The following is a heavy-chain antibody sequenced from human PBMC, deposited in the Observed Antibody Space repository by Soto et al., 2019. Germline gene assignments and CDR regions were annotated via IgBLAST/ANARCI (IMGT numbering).Heavy chain of an antibody. V-gene: IGHV1-18*01. CDR2: ISAHTGSS. CDR3: ARAFFYQGSDSRGYSFDAFDF. J-gene: IGHJ3*01. CDR1: GYTFTSSG. D-gene: IGHD3-22*01. Sequence: QVQLVQSGAEVKKPGASVKVSFKASGYTFTSSGMSWVRQAPGQGLEWMGWISAHTGSSEYAQRFQGRVTMTTDRSTSTAYMELRSLRSDDTAVYYCARAFFYQGSDSRGYSFDAFDFWGPGTLVTVSS.